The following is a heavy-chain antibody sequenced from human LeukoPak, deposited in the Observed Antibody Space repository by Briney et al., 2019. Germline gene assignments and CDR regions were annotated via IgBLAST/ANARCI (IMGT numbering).Heavy chain of an antibody. CDR3: AKDSFSTR. V-gene: IGHV3-23*01. J-gene: IGHJ4*02. CDR1: GFTFSSDS. CDR2: ISGSGGST. D-gene: IGHD2-2*01. Sequence: QPGGSLRLXCAASGFTFSSDSMTWVRQAPGKGLEWVSTISGSGGSTFYADSVKGRFTISRDNSKNTLYLHMNSLSAEDTAIYYCAKDSFSTRWGQGTLVTVSS.